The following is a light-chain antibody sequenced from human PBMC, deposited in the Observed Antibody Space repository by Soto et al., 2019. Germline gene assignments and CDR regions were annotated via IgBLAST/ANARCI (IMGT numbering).Light chain of an antibody. V-gene: IGLV2-8*01. CDR2: EVN. CDR3: SSYAGSSNV. J-gene: IGLJ1*01. CDR1: SSDVGGCNY. Sequence: QSALTQPPSASGSPGQSVAISCTGTSSDVGGCNYVSWYQQHPGKAPKRMIYEVNKRPSGVPDRFSGSKSGNTASLTVSGLQAEDEADYYCSSYAGSSNVFGTGTKLTVL.